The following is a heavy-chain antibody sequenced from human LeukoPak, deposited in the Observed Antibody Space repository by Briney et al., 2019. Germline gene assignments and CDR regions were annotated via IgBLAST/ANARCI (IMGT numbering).Heavy chain of an antibody. Sequence: GGSLRLSCAASGFTFSSYWMHWVRQAPGKGLEWVAVISYDGSNKYYADSVKGRFTISRDNSKNTLYLQMNSLRAEDTAVYYCAKEGKSYDILTGYYEGDDAFDIWGQGTMVTVSS. CDR1: GFTFSSYW. D-gene: IGHD3-9*01. V-gene: IGHV3-30*18. J-gene: IGHJ3*02. CDR3: AKEGKSYDILTGYYEGDDAFDI. CDR2: ISYDGSNK.